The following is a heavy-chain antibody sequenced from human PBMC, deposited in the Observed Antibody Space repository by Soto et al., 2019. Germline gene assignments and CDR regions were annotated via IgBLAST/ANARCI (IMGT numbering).Heavy chain of an antibody. CDR1: GFTFDDYA. Sequence: EVQLLESGGGLVQPGGSLRLSCAASGFTFDDYAMHWVRQAPGKGLEWVSGISCNSVNIHYADSVKGRLTISRDNAKNTQYLQMDSLRDEETAFYYGAKEILSGRTGFETWGQGTLLTVSS. D-gene: IGHD3-9*01. J-gene: IGHJ5*02. CDR2: ISCNSVNI. CDR3: AKEILSGRTGFET. V-gene: IGHV3-9*01.